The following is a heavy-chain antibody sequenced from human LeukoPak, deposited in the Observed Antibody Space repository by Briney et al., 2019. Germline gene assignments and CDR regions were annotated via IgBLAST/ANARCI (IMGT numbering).Heavy chain of an antibody. J-gene: IGHJ5*02. V-gene: IGHV4-4*07. CDR2: IYTSGSI. Sequence: SETLSLTCTVSGGSISSYYWSWIRQPAGKGLEWIGRIYTSGSINYNPSLKSRVTMSVDTSKNQFSLKLSSVTAADTAVYYCARDHGIAAAGNWFDPWGQETLVTVSS. CDR3: ARDHGIAAAGNWFDP. D-gene: IGHD6-13*01. CDR1: GGSISSYY.